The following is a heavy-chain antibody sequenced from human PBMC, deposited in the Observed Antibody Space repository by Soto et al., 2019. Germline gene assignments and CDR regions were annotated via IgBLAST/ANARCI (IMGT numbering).Heavy chain of an antibody. V-gene: IGHV3-23*01. CDR2: ISGSGGST. CDR3: AKVQLSDTAMVS. J-gene: IGHJ4*02. Sequence: EVQLLESGGGLGQPGGSLRLSCAASGFTFSSYAMSWVRQAPGKGLEWVSAISGSGGSTYYADSVKGRFTISRDNSKNTLYLQINSLRAEDTAVYYCAKVQLSDTAMVSWGQGTLVTVSS. D-gene: IGHD5-18*01. CDR1: GFTFSSYA.